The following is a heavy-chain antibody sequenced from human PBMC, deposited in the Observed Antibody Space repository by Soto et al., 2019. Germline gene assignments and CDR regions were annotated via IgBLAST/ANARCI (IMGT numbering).Heavy chain of an antibody. CDR2: ISYDGSNK. V-gene: IGHV3-30*18. CDR1: GFTFSSYG. D-gene: IGHD3-10*01. J-gene: IGHJ6*02. Sequence: QVQLVESGGGVVQPGRSLRLSCAASGFTFSSYGMHWVRQAPGKGLEWVAVISYDGSNKYYADSVKGRFTISRDNSKNXLYQQMNGRRAEDTAVYYCAKESARVGESSYGMDVWGQGTTVTVSS. CDR3: AKESARVGESSYGMDV.